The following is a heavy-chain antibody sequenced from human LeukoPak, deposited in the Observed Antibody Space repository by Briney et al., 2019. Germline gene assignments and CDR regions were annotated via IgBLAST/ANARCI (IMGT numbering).Heavy chain of an antibody. V-gene: IGHV3-21*01. CDR1: GFTFSSYS. D-gene: IGHD2-15*01. CDR3: ARVGGYCSGASCYYFDY. J-gene: IGHJ4*02. CDR2: ISSSSSYI. Sequence: GGSLRLSCAASGFTFSSYSMNWVRQAPGKGLEWVSSISSSSSYIYYADSVKGRFTISRDNAKNSLYLQMNSLRAEDTAVYYCARVGGYCSGASCYYFDYWGQGTLVTVSS.